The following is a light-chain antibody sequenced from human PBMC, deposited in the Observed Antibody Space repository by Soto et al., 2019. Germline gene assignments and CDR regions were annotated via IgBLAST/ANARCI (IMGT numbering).Light chain of an antibody. CDR2: DAS. CDR1: QDITNY. CDR3: QQYDNLPLT. Sequence: DIQMTQSPSSLSASVEDRVTITCQASQDITNYLHWFQQKPGKAPKLLIYDASNLETGVPSRFSGSGSGTDFTFTISSLQPEDIATYYCQQYDNLPLTFGGGTKVDIK. V-gene: IGKV1-33*01. J-gene: IGKJ4*01.